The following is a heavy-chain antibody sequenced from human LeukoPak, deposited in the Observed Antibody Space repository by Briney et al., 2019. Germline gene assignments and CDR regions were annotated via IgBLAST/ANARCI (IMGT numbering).Heavy chain of an antibody. CDR1: GFTFDDYA. J-gene: IGHJ4*02. Sequence: GGSLRLSCAASGFTFDDYAMHWVRQAPGKGLEWVSAISGSGGSTYYADSVKGRFTISRDNSKNTLYLQMNSLRAEDTAVYYCATAPLSGSYYDSYYFDYWGQGTLVTVSS. D-gene: IGHD1-26*01. CDR3: ATAPLSGSYYDSYYFDY. V-gene: IGHV3-23*01. CDR2: ISGSGGST.